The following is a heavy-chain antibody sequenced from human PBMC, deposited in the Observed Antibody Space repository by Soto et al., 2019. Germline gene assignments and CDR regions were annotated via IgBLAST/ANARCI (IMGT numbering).Heavy chain of an antibody. CDR3: ARDRGRAYDFDL. Sequence: SQTLSLTCTVSGDFISTYYWSWIRQPPGKGLEWIGYMYYSGSGGTNYNPSLKSRVTISVDTSKNQFSLKLSSVTAADTAVYYCARDRGRAYDFDLWGQGALVTVSS. V-gene: IGHV4-59*01. J-gene: IGHJ4*02. CDR2: MYYSGSGGT. D-gene: IGHD5-12*01. CDR1: GDFISTYY.